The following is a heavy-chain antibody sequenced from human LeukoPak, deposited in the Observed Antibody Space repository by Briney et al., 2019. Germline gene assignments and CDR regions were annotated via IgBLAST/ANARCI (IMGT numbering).Heavy chain of an antibody. Sequence: GGSLRLSCAASGFTFSSYSMNWVRQAPGKGLEWVSYISSSSSTIYYADSVKGRFTISRDNAKNSLSLQMNSLRVEDTAVYYCAKVAKYYYGSETYYFFEHWGQGTPVTASS. CDR2: ISSSSSTI. CDR1: GFTFSSYS. CDR3: AKVAKYYYGSETYYFFEH. D-gene: IGHD3-10*01. J-gene: IGHJ4*02. V-gene: IGHV3-48*01.